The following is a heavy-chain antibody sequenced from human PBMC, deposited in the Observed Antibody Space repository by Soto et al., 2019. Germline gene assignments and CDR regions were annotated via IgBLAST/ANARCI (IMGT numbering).Heavy chain of an antibody. D-gene: IGHD1-1*01. J-gene: IGHJ4*02. Sequence: EVQLVESGGGVVKPGGSLRLCCAASGFTFSNAWMTWVRQAPGKGLEWVGRIKRKTDGGTTYYAAPVKGRFTISRDDSKNVVCLQRNSLKTEDTAVYYCTTPGTIDYWGQGTLVTVSS. V-gene: IGHV3-15*01. CDR3: TTPGTIDY. CDR2: IKRKTDGGTT. CDR1: GFTFSNAW.